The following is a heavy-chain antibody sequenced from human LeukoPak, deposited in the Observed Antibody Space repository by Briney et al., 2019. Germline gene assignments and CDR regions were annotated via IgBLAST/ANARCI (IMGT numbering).Heavy chain of an antibody. CDR3: ARGGSGSYFSWLDP. J-gene: IGHJ5*02. Sequence: GASVKVSCKASGYTFTDYYMHWVRQAPGQGLECMGWINPNSGGTNYAQKFQGRVTMTRDTSISTAYMELSRLRSDDTAVYYCARGGSGSYFSWLDPWGQGTLVTVSS. V-gene: IGHV1-2*02. CDR1: GYTFTDYY. D-gene: IGHD3-10*01. CDR2: INPNSGGT.